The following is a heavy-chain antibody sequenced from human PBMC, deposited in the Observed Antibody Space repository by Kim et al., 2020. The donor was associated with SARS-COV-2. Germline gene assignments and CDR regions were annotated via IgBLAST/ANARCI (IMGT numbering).Heavy chain of an antibody. V-gene: IGHV1-18*01. CDR3: ARPGWELLPYYFDY. D-gene: IGHD1-26*01. Sequence: ASVKVSCKSSGYSFISYGISWVRQAPGQGLEWMGWISGYNGKTNYAQNFQGRVTLTTDKSTSTTSMELRSLRSDDTAVYYCARPGWELLPYYFDYWCQGT. J-gene: IGHJ4*02. CDR1: GYSFISYG. CDR2: ISGYNGKT.